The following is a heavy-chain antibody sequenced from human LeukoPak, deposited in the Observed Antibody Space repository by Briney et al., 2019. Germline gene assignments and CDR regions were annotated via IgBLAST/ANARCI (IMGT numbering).Heavy chain of an antibody. D-gene: IGHD5-18*01. CDR2: IKQDGSEK. CDR1: GFTFSTYW. Sequence: GGSLRLSCAASGFTFSTYWMTWVRQAPGKGLEWVANIKQDGSEKYYVDSVKGRFTISRDNAKNSLYLQMNSLRAEDTAVYFCAREGLYKYGYVYGYWGQGTLVTVSS. J-gene: IGHJ4*02. V-gene: IGHV3-7*01. CDR3: AREGLYKYGYVYGY.